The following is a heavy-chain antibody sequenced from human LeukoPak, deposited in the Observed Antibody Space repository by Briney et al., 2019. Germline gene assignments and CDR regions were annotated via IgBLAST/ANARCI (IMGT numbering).Heavy chain of an antibody. CDR1: GGSISSYY. Sequence: SETLSLTCTVSGGSISSYYWSWIRQPPGKGLEWIGYIYYSGSTNYNPSLKSRVTISVDTSKNQFSLKLSSVTAADTAVYYCARHRSGSYYLDFDYWGQGTLVTVSS. CDR3: ARHRSGSYYLDFDY. J-gene: IGHJ4*02. D-gene: IGHD1-26*01. CDR2: IYYSGST. V-gene: IGHV4-59*08.